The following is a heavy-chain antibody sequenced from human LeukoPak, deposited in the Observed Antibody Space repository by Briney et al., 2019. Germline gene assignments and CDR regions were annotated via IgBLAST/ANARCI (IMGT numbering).Heavy chain of an antibody. D-gene: IGHD3-10*01. J-gene: IGHJ4*02. CDR2: VHISGST. Sequence: NPSETLSLTCTVSGGSISSRSYCWSWIRQPAGKGLEWIGHVHISGSTNYNSSLKSRVTISVDTSKNQFSLKLSSVTAADTAVYYCARRGSGSYVIDYWGQGTLVTVSS. CDR1: GGSISSRSYC. CDR3: ARRGSGSYVIDY. V-gene: IGHV4-61*09.